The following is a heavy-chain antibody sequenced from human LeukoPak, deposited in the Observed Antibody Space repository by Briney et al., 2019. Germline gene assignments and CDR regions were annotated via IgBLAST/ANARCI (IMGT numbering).Heavy chain of an antibody. V-gene: IGHV3-23*01. CDR3: AKGGTYYPFDC. J-gene: IGHJ4*02. D-gene: IGHD1-26*01. CDR1: GFTFSTYD. Sequence: PGGSLRLSCAASGFTFSTYDMSWVRQAPGKGLEWVSTISAGGGSTYYADSVKGRLTISRDNSKNTLYLQMNYLRGEDTAVYHCAKGGTYYPFDCWGQGTLVTVSS. CDR2: ISAGGGST.